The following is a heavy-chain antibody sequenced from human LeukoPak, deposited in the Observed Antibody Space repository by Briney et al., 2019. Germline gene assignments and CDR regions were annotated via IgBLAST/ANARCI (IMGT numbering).Heavy chain of an antibody. CDR2: IYTSGST. D-gene: IGHD6-19*01. Sequence: SETLSLTCTVSGASISSYYWSWIRQPAGKGLEWIGRIYTSGSTNYNPSLKSRVTMSVDMSKNQFSLKLSSATAADTAVYYCARGIPVAGSNWFDPWGQGIQVTVSS. CDR1: GASISSYY. J-gene: IGHJ5*02. V-gene: IGHV4-4*07. CDR3: ARGIPVAGSNWFDP.